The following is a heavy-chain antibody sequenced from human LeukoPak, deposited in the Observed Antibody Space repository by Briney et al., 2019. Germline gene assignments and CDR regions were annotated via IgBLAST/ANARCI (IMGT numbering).Heavy chain of an antibody. D-gene: IGHD1-1*01. CDR2: INPSGGST. CDR1: GYTFTNFD. V-gene: IGHV1-8*03. J-gene: IGHJ5*02. Sequence: AASVKVSCKASGYTFTNFDINWVRQATGQGLEWMGIINPSGGSTSYAQKFQGRVTITRNTSISTAYMELSSLRSEDTAVYYCARGRGGLVGFNWRFDPWGQGTLVTVSS. CDR3: ARGRGGLVGFNWRFDP.